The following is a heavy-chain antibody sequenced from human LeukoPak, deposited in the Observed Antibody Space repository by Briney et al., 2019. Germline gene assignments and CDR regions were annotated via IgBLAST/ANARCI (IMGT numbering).Heavy chain of an antibody. CDR3: AREVAAAGTRAFDI. V-gene: IGHV1-69*05. Sequence: SVKVSCKASGGTFSSYAISWVRQAPGQGLEWMGRIIPIFGAANYAQKFQGRVTITTDESTSTAYMELSSLRSEDTAVYYCAREVAAAGTRAFDIWGQGTMVTVSS. J-gene: IGHJ3*02. D-gene: IGHD6-13*01. CDR1: GGTFSSYA. CDR2: IIPIFGAA.